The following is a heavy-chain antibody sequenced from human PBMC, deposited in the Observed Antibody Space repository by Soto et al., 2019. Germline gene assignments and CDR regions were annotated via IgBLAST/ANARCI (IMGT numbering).Heavy chain of an antibody. CDR1: GFTVSSNY. D-gene: IGHD6-13*01. V-gene: IGHV3-53*01. Sequence: GGSLRLSCAASGFTVSSNYMSWVRQAPGKGLEWVSVIYSGGSTYYADSVKGRFTISRDNSKNTLYLQMNSLRAEDTAVYYCARRGLAAAGTSSRRVGGMDVWGQGTTVTVS. CDR2: IYSGGST. J-gene: IGHJ6*02. CDR3: ARRGLAAAGTSSRRVGGMDV.